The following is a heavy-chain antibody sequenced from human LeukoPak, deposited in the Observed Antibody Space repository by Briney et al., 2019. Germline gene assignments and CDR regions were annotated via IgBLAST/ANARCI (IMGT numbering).Heavy chain of an antibody. CDR3: ARAGDSSGYYYHIDY. CDR2: ISGSGGST. Sequence: GGSLRLSCAASGFTFSSYAMSWVRQAPGKGLEWVSAISGSGGSTYYADSVKGRFTISRDNSKNTLYLQMNSLRAGDTAVYYCARAGDSSGYYYHIDYWGQGTLVTVSS. V-gene: IGHV3-23*01. CDR1: GFTFSSYA. J-gene: IGHJ4*02. D-gene: IGHD3-22*01.